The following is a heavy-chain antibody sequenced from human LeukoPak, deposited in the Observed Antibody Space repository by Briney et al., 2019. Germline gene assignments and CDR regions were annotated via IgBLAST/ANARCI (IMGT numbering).Heavy chain of an antibody. CDR1: GXTFGDYA. D-gene: IGHD3-10*01. CDR2: HSGVSGSTT. Sequence: TGGSLTLSCAASGXTFGDYAMRWVRQAPGKGLEWVLAHSGVSGSTTIYAVSVKGRFTVSRDNCKSRLYLQMNNLRAEDTAVYYCAKNFGSGRGVPYGMDVWGQGTTVTV. CDR3: AKNFGSGRGVPYGMDV. J-gene: IGHJ6*02. V-gene: IGHV3-23*01.